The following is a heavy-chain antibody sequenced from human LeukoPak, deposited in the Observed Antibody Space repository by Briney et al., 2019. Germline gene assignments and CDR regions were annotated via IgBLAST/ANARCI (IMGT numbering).Heavy chain of an antibody. Sequence: GGSLRLSCAASGFTFSTYWMSWVRQAPGKGLEWVSAISGSGGSTYYADSVKGRFTISRDNSKNTLYLQMNSLRAEDTAVYYCAKDPRLYYDFWSDQKGLWYYMDVWGKGTTVTVSS. V-gene: IGHV3-23*01. J-gene: IGHJ6*03. CDR2: ISGSGGST. CDR1: GFTFSTYW. D-gene: IGHD3-3*01. CDR3: AKDPRLYYDFWSDQKGLWYYMDV.